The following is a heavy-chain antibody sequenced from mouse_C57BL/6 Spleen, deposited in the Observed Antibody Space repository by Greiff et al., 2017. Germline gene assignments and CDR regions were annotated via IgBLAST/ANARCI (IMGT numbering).Heavy chain of an antibody. V-gene: IGHV1-74*01. CDR2: IHPSDSDT. D-gene: IGHD2-4*01. J-gene: IGHJ4*01. CDR3: AITTMRNAMDY. Sequence: QVQLQQPGAELVKPGASVKVSCKASGYTFTSYWMHWVKQRPGQGLEWIGRIHPSDSDTNYNQKFKGKATLTVDKSSSTAYMPLSSLTSEDSAVYYCAITTMRNAMDYWGQGTSVTVSS. CDR1: GYTFTSYW.